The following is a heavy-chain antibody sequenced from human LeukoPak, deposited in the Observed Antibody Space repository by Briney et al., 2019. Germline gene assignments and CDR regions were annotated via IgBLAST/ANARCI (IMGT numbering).Heavy chain of an antibody. Sequence: PSETLSLTCTVSGGSISSYYWSWIRQPPGKGLEWIGYIYYSGSTNYNPSLKSRVTISVDTSKNQFSLKLTSVTAADTAVYYCARVTPRDGYNLFNYYYYMDVWGKGTTVTVSS. V-gene: IGHV4-59*01. J-gene: IGHJ6*03. D-gene: IGHD5-24*01. CDR2: IYYSGST. CDR1: GGSISSYY. CDR3: ARVTPRDGYNLFNYYYYMDV.